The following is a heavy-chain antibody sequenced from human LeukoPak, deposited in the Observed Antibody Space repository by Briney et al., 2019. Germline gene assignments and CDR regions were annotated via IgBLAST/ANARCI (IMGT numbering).Heavy chain of an antibody. V-gene: IGHV4-39*01. CDR2: IYYSGST. J-gene: IGHJ3*02. CDR3: ARQASVLLWFGEPPTDAFDI. Sequence: SETLSLTCTVSGGSISSSSYYWGWIRQPPGKGLEWIGSIYYSGSTYYNPSLKSRVTISVDTSKHQFSLKLSSVTAADTAVYYCARQASVLLWFGEPPTDAFDIWGQGTMVTVSS. D-gene: IGHD3-10*01. CDR1: GGSISSSSYY.